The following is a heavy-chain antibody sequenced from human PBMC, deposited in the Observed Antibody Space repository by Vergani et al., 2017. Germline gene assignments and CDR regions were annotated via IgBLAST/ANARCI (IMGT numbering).Heavy chain of an antibody. V-gene: IGHV3-66*02. Sequence: EVQLVESGGGLVQPGGSLRLSCAASGFTVSSNYMSWVREAPGKGLGLVSVIYSGGSTYYAYSVKGRFTISRDNSKNTLYLQMNSLSAEDPAVYYCAREGFIDSSSWYTDFEYYFDYWGQGTLVTVSS. CDR2: IYSGGST. CDR3: AREGFIDSSSWYTDFEYYFDY. D-gene: IGHD6-13*01. J-gene: IGHJ4*02. CDR1: GFTVSSNY.